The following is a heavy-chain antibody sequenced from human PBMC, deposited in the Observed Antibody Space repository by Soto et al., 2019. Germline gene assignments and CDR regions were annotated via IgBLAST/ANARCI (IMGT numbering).Heavy chain of an antibody. CDR3: ASKRQQSYGMDV. Sequence: GGSLRLSCAASGFTFRGYYISWIRQAPGKGLEWVSYISSSGSTIYYADSVKGRFTISRDNAKNSLYLQMNSLRAEDTAVYYCASKRQQSYGMDVWGQGTTVTVSS. D-gene: IGHD6-13*01. V-gene: IGHV3-11*01. CDR2: ISSSGSTI. J-gene: IGHJ6*02. CDR1: GFTFRGYY.